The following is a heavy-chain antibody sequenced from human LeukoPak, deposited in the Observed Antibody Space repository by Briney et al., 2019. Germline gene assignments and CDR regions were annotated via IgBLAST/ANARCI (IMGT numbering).Heavy chain of an antibody. D-gene: IGHD6-19*01. CDR2: IIPIFGTA. CDR1: GGTFSSYA. V-gene: IGHV1-69*13. J-gene: IGHJ4*02. CDR3: ARAGYSSGWKLRPPGYFDY. Sequence: SVKVSCKASGGTFSSYAISWVRQAPGQGLEWMGGIIPIFGTANYAQKFQGRVTITADESTSTAYMELSSLRSEDTAVYYCARAGYSSGWKLRPPGYFDYWGQGTLVTVPS.